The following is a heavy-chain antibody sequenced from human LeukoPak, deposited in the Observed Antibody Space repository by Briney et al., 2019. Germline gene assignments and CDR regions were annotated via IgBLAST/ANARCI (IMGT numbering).Heavy chain of an antibody. J-gene: IGHJ5*02. Sequence: PSETLSLTCSVSGGSISSTGYCWGWIRQPPGKGLEWIGSISYSGHTYYSPSLKSRVTISVDTSKNHFSLKLSSVTAADTALYYCARHWGSSGWYLWFDPWGQGTLVTVSS. CDR1: GGSISSTGYC. CDR2: ISYSGHT. V-gene: IGHV4-39*01. D-gene: IGHD6-19*01. CDR3: ARHWGSSGWYLWFDP.